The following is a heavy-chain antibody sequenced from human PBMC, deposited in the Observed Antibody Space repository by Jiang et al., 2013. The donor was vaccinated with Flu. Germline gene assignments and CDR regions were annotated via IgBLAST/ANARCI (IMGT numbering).Heavy chain of an antibody. J-gene: IGHJ5*01. D-gene: IGHD4-17*01. CDR1: GFTFASYS. V-gene: IGHV3-23*01. CDR2: LLVVVVP. Sequence: RLSCAASGFTFASYSMSWVRQAPGKGLAGSQLLLVVVVPHTTPDSRERAGFTISRDDSKNTLYLQMNSLRADDTAVYYCAKDDFGDYGWFDSWGQGTLVAVSS. CDR3: AKDDFGDYGWFDS.